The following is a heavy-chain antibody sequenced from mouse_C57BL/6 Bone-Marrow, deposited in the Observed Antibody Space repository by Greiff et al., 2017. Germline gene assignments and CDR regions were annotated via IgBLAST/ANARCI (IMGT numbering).Heavy chain of an antibody. D-gene: IGHD2-4*01. J-gene: IGHJ2*01. V-gene: IGHV14-4*01. CDR2: IDPENGDT. CDR1: GFNIQDAY. Sequence: VQLKESGAELVRPGASVKLSCTASGFNIQDAYMHWVKQRPEQGLEWIGWIDPENGDTEYASKFQGKATITADTSSNTAYLQLSSLTSEDTAVYYCTTRYDYDGAFDYWGQGTTLTVSS. CDR3: TTRYDYDGAFDY.